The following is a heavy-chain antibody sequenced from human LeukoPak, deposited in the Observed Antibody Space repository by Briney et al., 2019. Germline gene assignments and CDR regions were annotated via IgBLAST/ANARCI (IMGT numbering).Heavy chain of an antibody. CDR1: GFTFSSYA. CDR3: TRISGIAVT. CDR2: ISYDGSNK. V-gene: IGHV3-30*04. J-gene: IGHJ1*01. D-gene: IGHD4-17*01. Sequence: GRSLRLSCAASGFTFSSYAMHWVRQAPGKGLEWVAVISYDGSNKYYADSVKGRFTISRDNSKNTLYLQMNSLRAEDTAVYYCTRISGIAVTWGQGTLVVVSP.